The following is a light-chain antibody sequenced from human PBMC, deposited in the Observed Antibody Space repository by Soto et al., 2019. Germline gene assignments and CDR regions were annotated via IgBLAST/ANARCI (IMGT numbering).Light chain of an antibody. V-gene: IGKV3-15*01. CDR1: QNVATN. Sequence: TVMTQSPVTLSVSPGDRATLSCRASQNVATNMAWYQQKPGQPPRLLIYGAYIRAPGVPARFSGSGSETQVTLTINGLQSDDFAMYYCHQYNTGLRTFGRGTRVEV. CDR3: HQYNTGLRT. CDR2: GAY. J-gene: IGKJ1*01.